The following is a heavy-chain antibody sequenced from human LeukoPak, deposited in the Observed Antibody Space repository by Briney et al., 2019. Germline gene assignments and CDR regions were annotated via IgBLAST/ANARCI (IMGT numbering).Heavy chain of an antibody. J-gene: IGHJ6*02. D-gene: IGHD2-15*01. CDR1: GFTFDDYT. CDR3: AKDGTRWSPGYYAMDV. Sequence: GGSLRLSCAASGFTFDDYTMPWVRQAPVKGLEWVSLISWDGGSTYYADSVKGRFTISRDNSKNPLYLQMSSLRTEDTALYYCAKDGTRWSPGYYAMDVWGQGTTVTVSS. CDR2: ISWDGGST. V-gene: IGHV3-43*01.